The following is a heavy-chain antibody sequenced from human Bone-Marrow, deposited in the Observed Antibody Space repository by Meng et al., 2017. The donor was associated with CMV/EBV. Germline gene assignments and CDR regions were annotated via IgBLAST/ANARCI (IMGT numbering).Heavy chain of an antibody. V-gene: IGHV4-4*02. Sequence: SGGSSSRRNWWSWVRQPAGKGLEWIGEIYHSGSTNYNTSLKSRVTISVDKSKNQFSLKLSSVTAADTAVYYCARVNRARGSYYFDYWGQGTLVTVSS. CDR3: ARVNRARGSYYFDY. CDR2: IYHSGST. D-gene: IGHD1-26*01. J-gene: IGHJ4*02. CDR1: GGSSSRRNW.